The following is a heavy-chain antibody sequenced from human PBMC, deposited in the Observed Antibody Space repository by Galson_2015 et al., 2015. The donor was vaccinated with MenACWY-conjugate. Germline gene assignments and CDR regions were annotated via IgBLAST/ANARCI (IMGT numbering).Heavy chain of an antibody. V-gene: IGHV3-23*01. CDR3: AKGLTMVRGVITPWFDP. CDR2: ISGSGGST. Sequence: SLRLSCAASGFTFSSYAMSWVRQAPGKGLEWVSAISGSGGSTYYADSVKGRFTISRDNSKNTLYLQMNSLRAEDTAVYYCAKGLTMVRGVITPWFDPWGQGTLVTVSS. J-gene: IGHJ5*02. D-gene: IGHD3-10*01. CDR1: GFTFSSYA.